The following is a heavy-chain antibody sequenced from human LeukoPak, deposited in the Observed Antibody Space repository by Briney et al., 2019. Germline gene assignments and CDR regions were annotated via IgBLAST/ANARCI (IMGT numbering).Heavy chain of an antibody. D-gene: IGHD2-15*01. V-gene: IGHV3-48*04. CDR2: ISIGGNAI. Sequence: GRSLRLSCAASGFTFSSYGMHWVRQAPGKGLEWISYISIGGNAIYYADSVKGRFTISRDDAKNSLYLQMDSLRAEDTAVYYCARLGYSSSSNWFDPWGQGTLVTVSS. CDR3: ARLGYSSSSNWFDP. J-gene: IGHJ5*02. CDR1: GFTFSSYG.